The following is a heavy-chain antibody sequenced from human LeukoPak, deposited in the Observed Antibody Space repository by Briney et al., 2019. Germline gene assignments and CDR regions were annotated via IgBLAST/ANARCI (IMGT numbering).Heavy chain of an antibody. CDR1: GGSISGHH. D-gene: IGHD1-26*01. CDR2: FYDSGDF. J-gene: IGHJ3*02. V-gene: IGHV4-59*08. Sequence: SETLSLTCTVSGGSISGHHWTWIRQPPGTGLEWIGYFYDSGDFNYNPSLKSRVTISIDMSNNQFSLRMSSVTAADTAMYYCARLLRPGGSKGDAFDIWGQGTLVTVSS. CDR3: ARLLRPGGSKGDAFDI.